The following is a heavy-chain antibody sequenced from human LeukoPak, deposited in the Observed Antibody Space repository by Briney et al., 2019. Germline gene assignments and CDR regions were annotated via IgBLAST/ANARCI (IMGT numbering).Heavy chain of an antibody. V-gene: IGHV3-48*04. Sequence: GGSLRLSCAASGFTFSSYSMNWVRQAPGKGLEWVSYISSSSSTIYYADSVKGRFTISRDNAKNSLYLQMNSLRAEDTAVYYCARDLSPYCSGGSCYSLNYWGQGTLVTVSS. CDR3: ARDLSPYCSGGSCYSLNY. D-gene: IGHD2-15*01. J-gene: IGHJ4*02. CDR2: ISSSSSTI. CDR1: GFTFSSYS.